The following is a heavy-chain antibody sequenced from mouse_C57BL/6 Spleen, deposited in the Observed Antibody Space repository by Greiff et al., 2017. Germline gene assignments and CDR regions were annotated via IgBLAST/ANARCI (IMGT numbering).Heavy chain of an antibody. D-gene: IGHD1-1*01. CDR1: GFSFTSYG. CDR3: ARNLGGYGSSPHAMDD. CDR2: IWSGGST. Sequence: VQLQQSGPGLVQPSQSLSITCTASGFSFTSYGVHWVRQSPGKGLEWLGVIWSGGSTDYNAAFISRLSTSKDNSKSQVFFKMNSLQADDTAIYYCARNLGGYGSSPHAMDDWGQGTSVTVSS. V-gene: IGHV2-2*01. J-gene: IGHJ4*01.